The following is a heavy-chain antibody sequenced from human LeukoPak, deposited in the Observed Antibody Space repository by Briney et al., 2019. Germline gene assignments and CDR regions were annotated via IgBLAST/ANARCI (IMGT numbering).Heavy chain of an antibody. Sequence: GRSLRLSCAASGFTFSSYAIHWVRQAPGKGLEWVAVISYDGCNKYYADSVKDRFTISRDNAKNSLYLQMNSLRAEDTAVYYCAKNRYSPNDFDYWGQGTLVTVSS. J-gene: IGHJ4*02. CDR2: ISYDGCNK. D-gene: IGHD1-26*01. CDR1: GFTFSSYA. V-gene: IGHV3-30-3*02. CDR3: AKNRYSPNDFDY.